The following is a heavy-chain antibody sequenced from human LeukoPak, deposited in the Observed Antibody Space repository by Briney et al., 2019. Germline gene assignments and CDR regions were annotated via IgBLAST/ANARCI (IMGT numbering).Heavy chain of an antibody. CDR2: INSDGSST. CDR3: ARVDSSGYFYYYYGMDV. D-gene: IGHD3-22*01. V-gene: IGHV3-74*01. J-gene: IGHJ6*02. CDR1: GFAFGSYW. Sequence: GGSLRLSCAASGFAFGSYWMSWVRQAPGKGLVWVSRINSDGSSTSYADSVKGRFTISRDNAKNTLYLQMNSLRAEDTAVYYCARVDSSGYFYYYYGMDVWGQGTTVTVSS.